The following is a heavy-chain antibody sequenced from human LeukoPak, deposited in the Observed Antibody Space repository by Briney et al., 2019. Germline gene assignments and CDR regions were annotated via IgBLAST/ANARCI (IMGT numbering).Heavy chain of an antibody. CDR3: ARYSYGGEDWFDP. CDR2: IYYSGST. Sequence: SETLSLTCTVYGGSVSSSNYYWGWIRPPPGKGLVWIGSIYYSGSTYYNPSLKSRVTISVDTSKNYFSLKMSSVTAADTAVYYCARYSYGGEDWFDPWGPGNPGHRLL. CDR1: GGSVSSSNYY. D-gene: IGHD5-18*01. V-gene: IGHV4-39*02. J-gene: IGHJ5*02.